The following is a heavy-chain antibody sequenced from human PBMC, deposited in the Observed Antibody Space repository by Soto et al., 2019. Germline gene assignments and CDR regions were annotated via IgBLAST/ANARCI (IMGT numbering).Heavy chain of an antibody. CDR1: GGSISGSY. D-gene: IGHD6-19*01. Sequence: SETLSLTCSVSGGSISGSYWSWIRQSPGKGLEWLGYVYYTGSTNYSPSLRSRVSISVDTSKNEFSLRLSSVTAADTAVYFCARSVAVPGAHIDYWGQGTQVTVS. CDR2: VYYTGST. J-gene: IGHJ4*02. V-gene: IGHV4-59*01. CDR3: ARSVAVPGAHIDY.